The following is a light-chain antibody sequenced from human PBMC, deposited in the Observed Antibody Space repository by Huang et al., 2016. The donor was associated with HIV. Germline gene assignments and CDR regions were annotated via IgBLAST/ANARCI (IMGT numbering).Light chain of an antibody. Sequence: DIIMTQSPDSLAVSLGERATLNCRSSQSVYSSSTSKVYLAWFQQKPGQPPGLLLFWASTREGGVPDRFSGSGSGTHFTLTIANLEAEDAAIYYCQQYYSSPQTFGQGTRVEVK. CDR3: QQYYSSPQT. V-gene: IGKV4-1*01. CDR2: WAS. J-gene: IGKJ1*01. CDR1: QSVYSSSTSKVY.